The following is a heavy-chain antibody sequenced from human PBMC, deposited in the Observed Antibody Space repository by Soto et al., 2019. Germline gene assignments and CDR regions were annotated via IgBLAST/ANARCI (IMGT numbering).Heavy chain of an antibody. Sequence: QLQLQESGPGLVKPSETLSLTCTVSGGSISSSSYYWGWIRQPPGKGLEWIGSIYYSGSTYYNPSXXGRLTISVDTXXNXFXXKLSSVTAADTAVYYCARHFGSITMVRGVITPFDYWGQGTLVTVSS. CDR3: ARHFGSITMVRGVITPFDY. D-gene: IGHD3-10*01. CDR2: IYYSGST. J-gene: IGHJ4*02. CDR1: GGSISSSSYY. V-gene: IGHV4-39*01.